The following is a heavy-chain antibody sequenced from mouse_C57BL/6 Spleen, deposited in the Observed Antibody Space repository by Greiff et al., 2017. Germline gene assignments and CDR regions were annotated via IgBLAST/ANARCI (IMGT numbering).Heavy chain of an antibody. V-gene: IGHV1-39*01. Sequence: EVQLQESGPELVKPGASVKISCKASGYSFTDYNMNWVKQSNGKSLEWIGVINPNYGTTSYNQKFKGKATLTVDQSSSTAYMQLNSLTSEDSAVYYCARGGGLLRFPWFAYWGQGTLVTVSA. CDR2: INPNYGTT. D-gene: IGHD1-1*01. CDR1: GYSFTDYN. CDR3: ARGGGLLRFPWFAY. J-gene: IGHJ3*01.